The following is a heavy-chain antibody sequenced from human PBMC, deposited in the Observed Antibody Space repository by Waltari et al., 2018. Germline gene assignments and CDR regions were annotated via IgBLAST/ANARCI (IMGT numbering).Heavy chain of an antibody. Sequence: EVQLVESGGGLVQPGGSLRLSCAASGFTFSTYYWMHWVRQAPGQGLVWVSRINSDGSTINYADSVKGRFTNTRDNAKNTVYLQMNSLRAADTAVYYCARVPTYTVSTGGFDYWGQGTLVTVSS. CDR3: ARVPTYTVSTGGFDY. J-gene: IGHJ4*02. CDR2: INSDGSTI. V-gene: IGHV3-74*01. D-gene: IGHD4-17*01. CDR1: GFTFSTYYW.